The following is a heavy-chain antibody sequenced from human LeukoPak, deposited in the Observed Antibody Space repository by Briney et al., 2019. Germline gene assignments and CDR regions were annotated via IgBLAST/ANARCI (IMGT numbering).Heavy chain of an antibody. CDR3: ARFDPRDGYTSRAFDI. V-gene: IGHV4-61*02. CDR2: IYTSGST. CDR1: GGSISSGTYY. D-gene: IGHD5-24*01. J-gene: IGHJ3*02. Sequence: SETLSLTCTVSGGSISSGTYYWSWIRQPAGKGLEWIGRIYTSGSTKYNPSLKSRVTISVDTSKNQFSLKLSSVTAADTAVYYCARFDPRDGYTSRAFDIWGQGTMVTVSS.